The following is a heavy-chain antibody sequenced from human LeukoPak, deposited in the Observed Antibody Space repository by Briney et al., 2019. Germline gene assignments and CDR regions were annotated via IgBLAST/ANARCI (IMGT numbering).Heavy chain of an antibody. CDR3: ARVGVDTAMAYYYYYYGMDV. CDR2: ISYSGST. V-gene: IGHV4-59*01. Sequence: PSETLSLTCTVSGGSISSYYWSWIRQPPRKGLEWIGYISYSGSTNYNPSLKSRVTISVDTSKNQFSLKLSSVTAADTAVYYCARVGVDTAMAYYYYYYGMDVWGQGTTVTVSS. CDR1: GGSISSYY. J-gene: IGHJ6*02. D-gene: IGHD5-18*01.